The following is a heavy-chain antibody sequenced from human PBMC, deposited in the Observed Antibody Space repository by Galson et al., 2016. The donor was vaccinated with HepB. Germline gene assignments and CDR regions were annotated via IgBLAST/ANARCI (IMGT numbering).Heavy chain of an antibody. CDR2: TSYDGNKR. CDR3: ARGTMYTSSSLDS. D-gene: IGHD6-6*01. Sequence: SLRLSCAASGFIFSSYAMHWVRQAPGKGLEWVAVTSYDGNKRYYAESVRGRFTISRDNSKNTLYLQMNSLRREDSAVFYCARGTMYTSSSLDSWGQGVLVTVSP. J-gene: IGHJ4*02. V-gene: IGHV3-30*01. CDR1: GFIFSSYA.